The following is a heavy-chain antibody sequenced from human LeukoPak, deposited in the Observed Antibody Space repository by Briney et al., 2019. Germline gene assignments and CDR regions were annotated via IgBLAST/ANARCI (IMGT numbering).Heavy chain of an antibody. CDR1: GFTVSSNY. D-gene: IGHD4-11*01. V-gene: IGHV3-66*01. CDR3: ARGLIYSPNWFDP. CDR2: IYTGGNT. Sequence: GGPLRLSCAGSGFTVSSNYMSWVRQALGKGLEWVSVIYTGGNTYYADSVKGRFTISRDNSKNTLYLQMNSLRAEDTAVYYCARGLIYSPNWFDPWGQGTLVTVSS. J-gene: IGHJ5*02.